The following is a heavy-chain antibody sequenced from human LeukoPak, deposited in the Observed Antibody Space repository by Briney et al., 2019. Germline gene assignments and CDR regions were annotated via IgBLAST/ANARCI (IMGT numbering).Heavy chain of an antibody. Sequence: PGGSLRLSCAASGVTFSSYAMSWVRQAPGKGLEWVSVISGSGGSTYYADSVKGRFTISRDNSKNTLYLQMNSLRAEDTAVYYCAKDLVPYSSGWYGYYFDYWGQGTLVTVSS. J-gene: IGHJ4*02. CDR2: ISGSGGST. CDR3: AKDLVPYSSGWYGYYFDY. D-gene: IGHD6-19*01. CDR1: GVTFSSYA. V-gene: IGHV3-23*01.